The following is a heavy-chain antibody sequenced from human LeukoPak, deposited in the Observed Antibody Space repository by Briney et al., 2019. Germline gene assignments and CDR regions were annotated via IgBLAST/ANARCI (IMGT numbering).Heavy chain of an antibody. D-gene: IGHD4-11*01. Sequence: KPGGSLRLSCAASGFTFSSYSMNWVRQAPGKGLEWVSYISSSSSTIYYADSVKGRFTISRDNAKNSLYLQMNSLRAEDTAVYYCARGSNLYYYYYYMDVWGKGTTVTVSS. V-gene: IGHV3-48*04. CDR1: GFTFSSYS. CDR2: ISSSSSTI. CDR3: ARGSNLYYYYYYMDV. J-gene: IGHJ6*03.